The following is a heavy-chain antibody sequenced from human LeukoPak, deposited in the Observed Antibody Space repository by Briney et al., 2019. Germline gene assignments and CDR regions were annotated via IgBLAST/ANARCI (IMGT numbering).Heavy chain of an antibody. CDR3: AKGRQGSGYDLES. D-gene: IGHD5-12*01. J-gene: IGHJ5*02. V-gene: IGHV3-64*01. CDR1: GFTFSSYA. Sequence: AGGPLRLSCAASGFTFSSYAMHWVRQAPGKGLEYVSAISSNGGSTYYANSVKGRFTISRDNSKKTLDLQMNSLRAEDTAVYYCAKGRQGSGYDLESWGQGKRLTVSS. CDR2: ISSNGGST.